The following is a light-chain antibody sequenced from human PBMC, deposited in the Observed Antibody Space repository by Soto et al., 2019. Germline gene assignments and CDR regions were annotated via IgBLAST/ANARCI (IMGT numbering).Light chain of an antibody. CDR2: LEGSGSY. CDR1: SGHSSYI. V-gene: IGLV4-60*02. J-gene: IGLJ3*02. CDR3: ETWDSNTQNWV. Sequence: QLVLTQSSSASASLGSSVKLTCTLRSGHSSYIIAWHQQQPGKAPRYLMKLEGSGSYNKGSGVPDRFSGSSSGADRYLTISNLQFEDEAAYYCETWDSNTQNWVFGGGTKLTVL.